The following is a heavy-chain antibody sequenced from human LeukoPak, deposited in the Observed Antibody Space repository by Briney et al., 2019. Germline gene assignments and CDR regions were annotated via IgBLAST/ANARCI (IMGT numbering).Heavy chain of an antibody. CDR1: GGSISSSSYY. V-gene: IGHV4-39*01. D-gene: IGHD2-15*01. J-gene: IGHJ3*02. CDR2: IYYSGST. Sequence: SETLSLTCTVSGGSISSSSYYWGWIRQPPGKGLEWIGSIYYSGSTYYNPSLKSRVTISVDTSKNQFSLKLSSVTTADTAVYYCDLGGVAATGNLGAFDIWGQGTMVTVSS. CDR3: DLGGVAATGNLGAFDI.